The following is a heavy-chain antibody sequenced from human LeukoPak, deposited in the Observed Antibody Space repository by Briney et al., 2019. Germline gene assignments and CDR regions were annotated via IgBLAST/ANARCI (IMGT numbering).Heavy chain of an antibody. CDR3: ARDYYASGSPNDH. J-gene: IGHJ5*02. V-gene: IGHV3-64D*06. CDR2: ISSNGGST. CDR1: GFTFSSYA. D-gene: IGHD3-10*01. Sequence: GGSLRLSCSASGFTFSSYAMHWVRQAPGKGLEYVSAISSNGGSTYYADSVKGRFTISRDNSKNTLYLQMSSLRAEDTAVYYCARDYYASGSPNDHWGQGTLVTVSS.